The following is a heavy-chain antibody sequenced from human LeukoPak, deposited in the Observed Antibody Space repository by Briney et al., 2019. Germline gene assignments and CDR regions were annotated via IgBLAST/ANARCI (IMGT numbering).Heavy chain of an antibody. Sequence: GESLKISCEGSGYSFTSYWIGWVRQMPGKGLEWMGIIYPGGSDTRYSPSFQGQVTISADKSISTAYLQWSSLKASDSAMYYCARVATTGTTGWFDPWGQGTLVTVSS. J-gene: IGHJ5*02. CDR1: GYSFTSYW. CDR2: IYPGGSDT. CDR3: ARVATTGTTGWFDP. D-gene: IGHD1-1*01. V-gene: IGHV5-51*01.